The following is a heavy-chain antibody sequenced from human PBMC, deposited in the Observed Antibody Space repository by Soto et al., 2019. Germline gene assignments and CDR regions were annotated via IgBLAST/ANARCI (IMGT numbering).Heavy chain of an antibody. CDR1: GFSFGSYA. CDR2: ISGSDGKT. V-gene: IGHV3-23*01. Sequence: GSLRLSCAASGFSFGSYALSWVRQAPGKGLEWVSTISGSDGKTFYADSVKGRFSISRDTSQNTLYLQMNSLRADDTAIYYCARWSYLDYWGQGTRVTVSS. D-gene: IGHD3-3*01. J-gene: IGHJ4*02. CDR3: ARWSYLDY.